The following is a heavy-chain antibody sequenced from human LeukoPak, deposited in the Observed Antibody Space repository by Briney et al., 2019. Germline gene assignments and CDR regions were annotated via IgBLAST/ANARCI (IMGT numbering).Heavy chain of an antibody. CDR1: GGSISSYY. J-gene: IGHJ4*02. CDR3: AGVGPGNYSSSWYRIDY. V-gene: IGHV4-59*08. CDR2: IYYSGST. D-gene: IGHD6-13*01. Sequence: SETLSLTCTVSGGSISSYYWSWIRQPPGKGLEWIGYIYYSGSTNYTPSLKSRVTISVDTSKNQFSLKLSSVTAADTAVYYCAGVGPGNYSSSWYRIDYWGQGTLVTVSS.